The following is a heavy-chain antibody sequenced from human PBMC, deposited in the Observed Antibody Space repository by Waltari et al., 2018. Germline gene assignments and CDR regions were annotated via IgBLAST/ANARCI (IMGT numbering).Heavy chain of an antibody. CDR3: ARRGAEGRFFDV. Sequence: EVQLVQSGAEVKKPGESLKISCKGSGYTFSSQWIGWVRQMPGKGLEWVGLIYPGDSDTRYSPSFQGQVIIAADRSISTTYLQWSTLKASDTAMYYCARRGAEGRFFDVWGRGTLVTVSS. V-gene: IGHV5-51*03. CDR1: GYTFSSQW. CDR2: IYPGDSDT. J-gene: IGHJ2*01. D-gene: IGHD3-10*01.